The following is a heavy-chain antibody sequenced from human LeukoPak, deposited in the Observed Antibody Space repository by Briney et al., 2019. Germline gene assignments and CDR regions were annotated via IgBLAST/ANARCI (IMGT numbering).Heavy chain of an antibody. J-gene: IGHJ4*02. Sequence: ASVKVSCKASGYTFTGYYMHWVRQAPGQGLEWMGRINPNSGGTNYAQKFQGRVTMTRDTSISTAYMKLSRLRSDDTAVYYWARDAYYYGSGSYYGGGDYWGQGTLVTVSS. V-gene: IGHV1-2*06. CDR3: ARDAYYYGSGSYYGGGDY. D-gene: IGHD3-10*01. CDR1: GYTFTGYY. CDR2: INPNSGGT.